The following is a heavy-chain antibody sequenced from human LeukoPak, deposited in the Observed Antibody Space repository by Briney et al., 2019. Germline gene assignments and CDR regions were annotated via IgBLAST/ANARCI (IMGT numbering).Heavy chain of an antibody. J-gene: IGHJ3*02. V-gene: IGHV3-23*01. Sequence: PGGSLRLSCAGSGFTFRFYAMTWVRQAPGKGLEWVSGISGDASVSKDADSVKGRFNISRDNSKNTLYLQLNSLRVEDTAIYYCAKAYSSSLYGDAFHICGQGTMVTVSP. CDR3: AKAYSSSLYGDAFHI. CDR1: GFTFRFYA. CDR2: ISGDASVS. D-gene: IGHD6-13*01.